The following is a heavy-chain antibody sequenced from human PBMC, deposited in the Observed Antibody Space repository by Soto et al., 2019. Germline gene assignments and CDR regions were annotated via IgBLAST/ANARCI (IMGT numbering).Heavy chain of an antibody. Sequence: SETLSLTCTVSGGSISSGGYYWSWIRQHPGKGLEWIGYIYYSGSTYYNPSLKSRVTISVDTSKNQFSLKLSSVTAADTAVYYCAREISITMIVGDHLSTYYSGMDVWGQGTTVTVSS. V-gene: IGHV4-31*03. J-gene: IGHJ6*02. CDR3: AREISITMIVGDHLSTYYSGMDV. CDR1: GGSISSGGYY. CDR2: IYYSGST. D-gene: IGHD3-22*01.